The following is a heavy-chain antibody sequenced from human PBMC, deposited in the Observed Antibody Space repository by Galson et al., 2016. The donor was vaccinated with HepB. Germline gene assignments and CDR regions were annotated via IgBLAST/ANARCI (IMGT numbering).Heavy chain of an antibody. D-gene: IGHD7-27*01. CDR1: RDTFSSYG. CDR2: ISGYTDNT. V-gene: IGHV1-18*01. J-gene: IGHJ2*01. Sequence: SVKVSCKASRDTFSSYGISWVRQAPGQGLEWMGWISGYTDNTNYAQKLQDRVTMTKDTSTSTAYMELRSLRSDDTAVYYCAREDLGYWYFDLWGRGTLVTVSS. CDR3: AREDLGYWYFDL.